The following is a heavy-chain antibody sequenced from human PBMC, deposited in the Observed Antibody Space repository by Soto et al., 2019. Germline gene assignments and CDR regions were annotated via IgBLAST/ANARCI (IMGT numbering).Heavy chain of an antibody. V-gene: IGHV1-69*02. CDR2: IIPILGIA. D-gene: IGHD3-10*01. CDR3: ALLWLGEPDVDY. Sequence: QVQLVQSGAEVKKPGSSVKVSCKASGGTFSSYTISWVRQAPGQGLEWMGRIIPILGIANYAQKFQGRVTIPSDKSTSTAYMELSSLRSEDTAVYYCALLWLGEPDVDYWGQGTLVTVSS. CDR1: GGTFSSYT. J-gene: IGHJ4*02.